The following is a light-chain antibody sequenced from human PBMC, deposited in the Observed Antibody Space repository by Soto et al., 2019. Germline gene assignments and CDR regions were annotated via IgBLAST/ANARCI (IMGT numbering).Light chain of an antibody. CDR1: QSVSGW. V-gene: IGKV1-5*01. CDR3: QQYNNWPPIT. CDR2: DAS. J-gene: IGKJ5*01. Sequence: DIQMTQSPSSLSASVGDRVTITCRASQSVSGWLAWYQQKPGEAPKLLIYDASALPRGVPARFSGSGSGTEFTLTISSLQSEDFAVYYCQQYNNWPPITFGQGTRLEIK.